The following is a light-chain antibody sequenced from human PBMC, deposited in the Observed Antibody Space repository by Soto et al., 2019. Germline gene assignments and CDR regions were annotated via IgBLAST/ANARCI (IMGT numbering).Light chain of an antibody. J-gene: IGKJ2*01. Sequence: DTQMTQSPSSLSASVGDRVTITCRASQSINTYLNWYQQEPGEAPNLLIYAASSLQSGVPPRFSGSGSETHFTLTINSLQPEDFATYYCQQTASTPYTFGQGT. CDR2: AAS. CDR3: QQTASTPYT. CDR1: QSINTY. V-gene: IGKV1-39*01.